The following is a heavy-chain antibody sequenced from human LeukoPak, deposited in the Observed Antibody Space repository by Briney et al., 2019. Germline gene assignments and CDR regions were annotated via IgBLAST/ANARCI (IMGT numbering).Heavy chain of an antibody. CDR3: ARYGQLGD. J-gene: IGHJ4*02. Sequence: PGGSLRLSCAASGFTFSDHYMDWVRQAPGKGLEWVAHIKQDGSEKYYVDSVKGRFTMSRDNAKNSLYLQMNSLRVEDTAVYYCARYGQLGDWGQGTLVTVSS. D-gene: IGHD6-6*01. V-gene: IGHV3-7*03. CDR1: GFTFSDHY. CDR2: IKQDGSEK.